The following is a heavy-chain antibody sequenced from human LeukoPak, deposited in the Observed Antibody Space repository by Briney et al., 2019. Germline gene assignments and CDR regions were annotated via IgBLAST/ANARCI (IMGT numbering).Heavy chain of an antibody. Sequence: ASVKVSCKASGYTFSSYYMHWVRQAPGQGLEWVGIINPSGGSTSYAQKFQGRVTMTRDTSTSTVYMELSSLRAEDTAVYYCAREETPGWFDPWGQGTLVTVSS. CDR3: AREETPGWFDP. CDR1: GYTFSSYY. CDR2: INPSGGST. V-gene: IGHV1-46*01. J-gene: IGHJ5*02.